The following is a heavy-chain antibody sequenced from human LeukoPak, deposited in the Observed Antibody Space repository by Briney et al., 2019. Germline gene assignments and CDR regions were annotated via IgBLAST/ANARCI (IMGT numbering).Heavy chain of an antibody. J-gene: IGHJ4*02. D-gene: IGHD5-18*01. V-gene: IGHV1-69*04. Sequence: ASVKVSCKASGGTFSSYAISWVRQAPGQGLEWMGRIIPILGIANYAQKFQGRVTITADKSTSTAYMELSSLKASDTAMYYCAIPEGYSYGYDAKFDYWGQGTLVTVSS. CDR3: AIPEGYSYGYDAKFDY. CDR2: IIPILGIA. CDR1: GGTFSSYA.